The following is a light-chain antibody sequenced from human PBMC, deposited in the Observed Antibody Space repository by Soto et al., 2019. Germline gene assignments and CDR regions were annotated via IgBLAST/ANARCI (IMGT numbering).Light chain of an antibody. CDR3: QQSYSTPLT. CDR1: QSISSNF. CDR2: GAS. V-gene: IGKV3-20*01. Sequence: EIVLTQSPGTLSLSPGEGATLSCRASQSISSNFLAWYQQKRGQAPRLLIHGASNRATGNPDRFSGSGSGTDFTLTITSLQPEDFATYYCQQSYSTPLTFGGGTKV. J-gene: IGKJ4*01.